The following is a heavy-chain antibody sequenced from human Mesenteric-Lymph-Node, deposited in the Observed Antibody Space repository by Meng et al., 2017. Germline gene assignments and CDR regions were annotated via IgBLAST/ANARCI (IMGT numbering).Heavy chain of an antibody. CDR1: GFTFDDYG. D-gene: IGHD3-10*01. J-gene: IGHJ4*02. CDR3: ARDWPRFGELFPPGY. CDR2: IWYDGSNK. V-gene: IGHV3-33*08. Sequence: GGSLRLSCAASGFTFDDYGMSWIRQAPGKGLEWVAVIWYDGSNKYYADSVKGRFTISRDNSKNTLYLQMNSLRAEDTAVYYCARDWPRFGELFPPGYWGQGTLVTVSS.